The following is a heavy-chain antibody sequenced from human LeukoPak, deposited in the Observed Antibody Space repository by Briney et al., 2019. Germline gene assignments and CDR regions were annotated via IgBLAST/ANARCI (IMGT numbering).Heavy chain of an antibody. CDR3: ARDSAYDILTGQQAFDI. D-gene: IGHD3-9*01. CDR1: GGSISSYY. Sequence: PSETLSLTCTVSGGSISSYYWSWIRQPPGKGLEWIGYISYSENTNYNPSLKGRVTILVDTSKNQFSLKLSSVTAADTAMYYCARDSAYDILTGQQAFDIWGQGTMVTVSS. V-gene: IGHV4-59*01. CDR2: ISYSENT. J-gene: IGHJ3*02.